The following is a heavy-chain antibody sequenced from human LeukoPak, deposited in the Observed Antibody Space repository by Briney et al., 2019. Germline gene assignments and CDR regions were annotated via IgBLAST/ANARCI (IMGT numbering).Heavy chain of an antibody. D-gene: IGHD3-22*01. V-gene: IGHV3-21*01. CDR1: GFNFSSYS. CDR3: ARESSGYFY. CDR2: ISSSSSFL. Sequence: DPGGSLRLXCAASGFNFSSYSMNWVRQAPGKGLEWVSSISSSSSFLYYADSVKGRFTISRDNAKNSLYLQMNSLRAEDTAVYYCARESSGYFYWGQGTLVTVSS. J-gene: IGHJ4*02.